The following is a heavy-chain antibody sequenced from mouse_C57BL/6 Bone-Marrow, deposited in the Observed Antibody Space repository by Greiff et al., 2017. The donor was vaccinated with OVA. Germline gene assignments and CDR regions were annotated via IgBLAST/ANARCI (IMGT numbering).Heavy chain of an antibody. D-gene: IGHD2-5*01. CDR1: GFTFSSYT. V-gene: IGHV5-9*01. CDR3: ARHGSNPRWYFDV. J-gene: IGHJ1*03. Sequence: EVMLVESGGGLVKPGGSLKLSCAASGFTFSSYTMSWVRQTPEKRLEWVATISGGGGNTYYPERVKGRFTISRDNAKNTLYLQMSSLRSEDTALYYCARHGSNPRWYFDVWGTGTTVTVSS. CDR2: ISGGGGNT.